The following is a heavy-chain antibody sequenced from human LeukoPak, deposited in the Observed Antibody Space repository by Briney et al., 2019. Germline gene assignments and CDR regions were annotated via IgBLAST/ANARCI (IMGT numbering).Heavy chain of an antibody. Sequence: GGSLRLSCAASGFTFSSYAMSWVRQAPGKGLEWVSAISGSGGSTYYADSVKGRFTISRDNSKNTLYVQINSLRAEDTAIYYCARVSGPFDYWGQGTLVTVSS. CDR3: ARVSGPFDY. J-gene: IGHJ4*02. V-gene: IGHV3-23*01. CDR1: GFTFSSYA. CDR2: ISGSGGST.